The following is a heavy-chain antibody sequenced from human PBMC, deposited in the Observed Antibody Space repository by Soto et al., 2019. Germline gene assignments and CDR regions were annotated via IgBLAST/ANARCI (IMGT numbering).Heavy chain of an antibody. J-gene: IGHJ5*02. D-gene: IGHD2-2*01. Sequence: LRLSCAASGFTFSSYEMNWVRQAPGKGLEWVSYISSSGSTIYYADSVKGRFTISRDNAKNSLYLQMNSLRAEDTAVYYCARDLSPPYSTSGWFDPWGQGTLVTVSS. CDR3: ARDLSPPYSTSGWFDP. V-gene: IGHV3-48*03. CDR1: GFTFSSYE. CDR2: ISSSGSTI.